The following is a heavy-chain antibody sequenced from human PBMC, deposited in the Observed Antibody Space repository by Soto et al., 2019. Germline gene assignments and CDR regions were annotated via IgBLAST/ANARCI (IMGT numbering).Heavy chain of an antibody. J-gene: IGHJ4*02. D-gene: IGHD3-10*01. V-gene: IGHV4-34*01. CDR1: GGSFSGYY. CDR2: INHSGST. CDR3: ASGFYLVRGVIFDY. Sequence: QVQLQQWGAGLLKPSETLSLTCAVYGGSFSGYYWSWIRQPPGKGLEWIGEINHSGSTNYNPSLKGRVTISVDTSKSKFSLKLSSVTAADTAVYYCASGFYLVRGVIFDYWGQGTLVTVSS.